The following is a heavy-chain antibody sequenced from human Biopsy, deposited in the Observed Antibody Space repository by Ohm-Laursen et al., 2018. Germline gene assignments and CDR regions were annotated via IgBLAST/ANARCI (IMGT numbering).Heavy chain of an antibody. D-gene: IGHD3-3*01. J-gene: IGHJ4*02. V-gene: IGHV1-69*17. CDR3: ATPFQYYDSWGGYPPFDH. CDR2: IIAVSGLV. CDR1: GGTFSNYA. Sequence: GSSVTVSCKASGGTFSNYAISWVRQAPGEGLEWMGGIIAVSGLVNYAPKFQGRVSITADKSTTTAYMELSNLKSEDTAVYYCATPFQYYDSWGGYPPFDHWGQGTLVPVSS.